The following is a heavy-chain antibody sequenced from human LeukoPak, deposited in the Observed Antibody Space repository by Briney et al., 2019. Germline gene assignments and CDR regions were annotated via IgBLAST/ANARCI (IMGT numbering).Heavy chain of an antibody. D-gene: IGHD6-13*01. Sequence: SETLSLTCTVSGGSISSCSYYWGWIRQPPGKGLEWIGSIYYSGSTYYNPSLKSRVTISVDTSKNQFSLKLSSVTAADTAVYYCARPRGHIAAAAGDYGMDVWGQGTTVTVSS. CDR2: IYYSGST. CDR3: ARPRGHIAAAAGDYGMDV. V-gene: IGHV4-39*07. CDR1: GGSISSCSYY. J-gene: IGHJ6*02.